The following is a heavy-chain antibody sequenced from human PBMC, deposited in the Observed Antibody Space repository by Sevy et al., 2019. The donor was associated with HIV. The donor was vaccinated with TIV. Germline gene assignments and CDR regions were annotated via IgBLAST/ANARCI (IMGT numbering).Heavy chain of an antibody. CDR2: IWYDGSNK. Sequence: GGSLRLSCAASGFTFSSYGMHWVRHAPGKGLEWVAVIWYDGSNKYYADSVKGRFTISRDNSKNTLYLQMNSLRAEDTAVYYCARDHTMIGGRGAFDIWGQGTMVTVSS. J-gene: IGHJ3*02. D-gene: IGHD3-22*01. CDR1: GFTFSSYG. V-gene: IGHV3-33*01. CDR3: ARDHTMIGGRGAFDI.